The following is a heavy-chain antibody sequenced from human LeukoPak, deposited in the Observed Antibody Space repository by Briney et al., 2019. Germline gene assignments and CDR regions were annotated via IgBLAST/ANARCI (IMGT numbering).Heavy chain of an antibody. CDR3: ARTIRYSSGWYFAFDI. CDR1: GFTFSSYS. J-gene: IGHJ3*02. D-gene: IGHD6-19*01. V-gene: IGHV3-21*06. Sequence: GGSLRLSCAASGFTFSSYSMNWVRQAPGKGLEWVSSISTSSGYIYYADSVKGRFTVSRDNAKNLLYLQMNSLRAEDTAVYYCARTIRYSSGWYFAFDIWGQGTMVTVSS. CDR2: ISTSSGYI.